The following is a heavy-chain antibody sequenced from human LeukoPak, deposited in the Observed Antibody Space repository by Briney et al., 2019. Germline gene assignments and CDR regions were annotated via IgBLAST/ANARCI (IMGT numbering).Heavy chain of an antibody. Sequence: PGGSLRLSCAASGFTVSSNHMNCVRQAPGKGLEWVSVIYGGGSTYYAASVKGRFTISRHSSKNTLYLQMNSLRAEDTAVYYCARLQLWQIDYWGQGTLVTVSS. CDR3: ARLQLWQIDY. J-gene: IGHJ4*02. V-gene: IGHV3-53*04. CDR2: IYGGGST. D-gene: IGHD5-18*01. CDR1: GFTVSSNH.